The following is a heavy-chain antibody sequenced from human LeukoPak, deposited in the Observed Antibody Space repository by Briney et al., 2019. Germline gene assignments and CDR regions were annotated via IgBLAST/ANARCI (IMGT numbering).Heavy chain of an antibody. D-gene: IGHD6-19*01. CDR3: AKDLSQWLVRGAFDI. Sequence: QPGGSLRLSCAASGFTFSSYWMHWVRQAPGKGLVWVSRINTDGSSTSYADSVKGRFSISRDNAKNTLYLQMNSLRAEDTAVYYCAKDLSQWLVRGAFDIWGQGTMVTVSS. CDR1: GFTFSSYW. J-gene: IGHJ3*02. CDR2: INTDGSST. V-gene: IGHV3-74*01.